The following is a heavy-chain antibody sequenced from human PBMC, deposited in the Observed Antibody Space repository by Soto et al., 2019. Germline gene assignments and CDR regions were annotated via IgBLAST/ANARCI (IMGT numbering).Heavy chain of an antibody. Sequence: PGGSLRLSCAASGFTFSSYSMNWVRQAPGKGLEWVSSISSSSSYIYYAGSVKGRFTISRDNAKNSLYLQMNSLRAEDTAVYYCARQPGVTPIWGQGTMVTVSS. D-gene: IGHD3-10*01. V-gene: IGHV3-21*01. CDR2: ISSSSSYI. CDR1: GFTFSSYS. CDR3: ARQPGVTPI. J-gene: IGHJ3*02.